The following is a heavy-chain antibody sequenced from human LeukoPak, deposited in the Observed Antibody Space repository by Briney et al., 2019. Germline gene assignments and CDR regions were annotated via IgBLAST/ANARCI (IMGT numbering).Heavy chain of an antibody. Sequence: SPTLSHTCAISGDSVSSNSAAWNWLRQSPSRGLEWLGRTYYRSKWYNDYAVSVKSRITINPDTSKNQFSLQLNSVTPEDTAVYYCARGREVLRFLEWLPKDNWFDPWGQGTLVTVSS. V-gene: IGHV6-1*01. CDR2: TYYRSKWYN. D-gene: IGHD3-3*01. CDR1: GDSVSSNSAA. J-gene: IGHJ5*02. CDR3: ARGREVLRFLEWLPKDNWFDP.